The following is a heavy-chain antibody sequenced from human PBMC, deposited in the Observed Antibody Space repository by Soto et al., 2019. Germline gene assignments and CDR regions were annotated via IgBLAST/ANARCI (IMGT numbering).Heavy chain of an antibody. J-gene: IGHJ4*02. CDR2: ISESGGST. V-gene: IGHV3-23*01. D-gene: IGHD6-13*01. CDR1: GFSFSDYA. Sequence: PGGSLRLSCAASGFSFSDYAMTWVRQAPGKGLEWVSVISESGGSTHYADSVRGRFTISRDNSENTLYLRMNSLRDDDTAVYFCAKRSPYSTGWYSPTFDYWGQGSLVTVSS. CDR3: AKRSPYSTGWYSPTFDY.